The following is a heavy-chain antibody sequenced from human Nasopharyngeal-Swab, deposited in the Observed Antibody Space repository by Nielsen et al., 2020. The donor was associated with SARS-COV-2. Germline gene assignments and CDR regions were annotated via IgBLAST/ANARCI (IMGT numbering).Heavy chain of an antibody. CDR2: ISSSSSTI. D-gene: IGHD3-3*01. J-gene: IGHJ6*02. Sequence: GESLKISCAASGFTFSSHSMNWVRQAPGKGLEWVSYISSSSSTIYYADSVKGRFTISRDNAKNSLYLQMNSLRAEDTAVYYCARDSENFWSGYYGYYYYGMDVWGQGTTVTVSS. CDR1: GFTFSSHS. V-gene: IGHV3-48*04. CDR3: ARDSENFWSGYYGYYYYGMDV.